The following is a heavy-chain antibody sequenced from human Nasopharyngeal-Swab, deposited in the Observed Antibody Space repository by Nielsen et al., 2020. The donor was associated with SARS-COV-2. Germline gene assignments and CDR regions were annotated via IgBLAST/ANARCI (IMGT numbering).Heavy chain of an antibody. Sequence: GSLRLSCTVSGGSVSSGSYYWSWIRQPPGKGLQWIGYIYYSGSTNYNPSLKSRVTISVDTSKNQFSLKLSSVTAADTAVYYCARQSDYYYYGMDVWGQGTTVTVSS. J-gene: IGHJ6*02. CDR2: IYYSGST. V-gene: IGHV4-61*01. CDR3: ARQSDYYYYGMDV. CDR1: GGSVSSGSYY.